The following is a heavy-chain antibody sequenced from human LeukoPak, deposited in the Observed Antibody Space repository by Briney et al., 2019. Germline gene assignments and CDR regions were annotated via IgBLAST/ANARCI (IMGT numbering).Heavy chain of an antibody. D-gene: IGHD1-26*01. Sequence: SETLSLTCTVSGGSISSGGYYWSWIRQPAGKGLEWIGRIYTSGSTNYNPSLKSRVTISVDTSKNQFSLKLSSVTAADTAVYYCARRPDSGSYYYYMDVWGKGTTVTVSS. J-gene: IGHJ6*03. CDR2: IYTSGST. CDR1: GGSISSGGYY. V-gene: IGHV4-61*02. CDR3: ARRPDSGSYYYYMDV.